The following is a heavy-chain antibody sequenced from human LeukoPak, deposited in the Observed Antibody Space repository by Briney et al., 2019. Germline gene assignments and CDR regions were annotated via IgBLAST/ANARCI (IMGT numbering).Heavy chain of an antibody. D-gene: IGHD3-10*02. Sequence: GGSLRLSCVASGFTFSTYGMNWVRQAPGKGLEWVSFISSRSPYIYYADSVKGRFTISRDNAKNSLYLQMNSLRAEDTTVYYCAELGITMIGGVWGKGTTVTISS. CDR2: ISSRSPYI. CDR3: AELGITMIGGV. V-gene: IGHV3-21*05. J-gene: IGHJ6*04. CDR1: GFTFSTYG.